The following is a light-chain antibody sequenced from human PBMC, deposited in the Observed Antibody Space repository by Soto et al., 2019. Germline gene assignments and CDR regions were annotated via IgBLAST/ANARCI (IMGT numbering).Light chain of an antibody. J-gene: IGKJ5*01. CDR3: QQYKNWPL. V-gene: IGKV3-15*01. CDR1: QSVRSH. CDR2: GAS. Sequence: MVMTQSPATLSVSPGEGVTLSCRASQSVRSHLAWYQQKPGQPPRPLIYGASTRATGIPARFSGSGFGTEFTLTISSLQSEDFAVYYCQQYKNWPLFGQGTRLEI.